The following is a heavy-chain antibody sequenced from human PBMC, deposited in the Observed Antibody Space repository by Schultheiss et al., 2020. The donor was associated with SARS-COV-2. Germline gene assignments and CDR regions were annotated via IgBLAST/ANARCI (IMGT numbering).Heavy chain of an antibody. CDR3: ARDRGGYCTNGVCYALDY. CDR1: GFTFSSYA. J-gene: IGHJ4*02. V-gene: IGHV3-23*01. Sequence: GGSLRLSCAASGFTFSSYAMSWVRQAPGKGLEWVSAISGSGGSTYYADSVKGRFTISRDNAKNSLYLQMNSLRAEDTAVYYCARDRGGYCTNGVCYALDYWGQGTLVTVSS. D-gene: IGHD2-8*01. CDR2: ISGSGGST.